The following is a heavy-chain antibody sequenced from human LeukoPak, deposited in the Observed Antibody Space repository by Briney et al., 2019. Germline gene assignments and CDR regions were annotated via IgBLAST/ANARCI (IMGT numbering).Heavy chain of an antibody. CDR1: GYTFTGYY. CDR3: ARAGSTPWAFDI. D-gene: IGHD2-2*01. V-gene: IGHV1-18*04. J-gene: IGHJ3*02. Sequence: ASVKVSCKASGYTFTGYYMHWVRQAPGQGLEWMGWISAYNGNTNYAQKLQGRVTLTTDTSTSTAYMELRSLRSDDTAVYYCARAGSTPWAFDIWGQGTMVTVSS. CDR2: ISAYNGNT.